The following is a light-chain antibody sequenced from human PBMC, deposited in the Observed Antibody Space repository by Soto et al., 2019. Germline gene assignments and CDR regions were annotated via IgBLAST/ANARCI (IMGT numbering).Light chain of an antibody. CDR3: QQYSNWPRT. CDR2: SAS. Sequence: ETVMTQSPATLSVSPGDTATLSCRASRSVSNNLAWYQQKPGQAPRLLIYSASTRATGIPAWFSGSGSGTEFTLAITSLQSEDFAVYYCQQYSNWPRTFGQGTRVEIK. J-gene: IGKJ1*01. CDR1: RSVSNN. V-gene: IGKV3-15*01.